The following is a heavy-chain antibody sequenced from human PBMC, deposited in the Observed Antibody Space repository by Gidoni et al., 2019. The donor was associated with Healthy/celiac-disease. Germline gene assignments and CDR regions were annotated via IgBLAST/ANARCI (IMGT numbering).Heavy chain of an antibody. J-gene: IGHJ4*02. Sequence: QVQLVESGGGVVQPGRSLRLSCAASGFTFSSYAMHWVRQAPGKGLEWVAVISYDGSNKYYADSVKGRFTISRDNSKNTLYLQMNSLRAEDTAVYYCARLASGSAYYYDSSGYYGDYWGQGTLVTVSS. CDR2: ISYDGSNK. V-gene: IGHV3-30-3*01. D-gene: IGHD3-22*01. CDR1: GFTFSSYA. CDR3: ARLASGSAYYYDSSGYYGDY.